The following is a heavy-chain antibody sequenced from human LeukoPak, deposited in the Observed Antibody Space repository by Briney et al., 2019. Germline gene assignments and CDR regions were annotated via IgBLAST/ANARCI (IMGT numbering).Heavy chain of an antibody. CDR2: IRYDGSNK. V-gene: IGHV3-30*02. CDR3: AKDSFGESYYTDV. J-gene: IGHJ6*03. D-gene: IGHD3-10*01. CDR1: GFTFSKYG. Sequence: GGSLRLSCAASGFTFSKYGMHWVRQAPGKGLEWGGFIRYDGSNKYYGDSVKGRFTMSRDNSKNTLYLQMNSLRAEDTALYFCAKDSFGESYYTDVWGKGTTVTVSS.